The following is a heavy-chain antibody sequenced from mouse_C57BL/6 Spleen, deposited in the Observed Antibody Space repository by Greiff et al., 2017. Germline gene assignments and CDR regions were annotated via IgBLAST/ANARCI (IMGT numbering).Heavy chain of an antibody. Sequence: EVQLKESGPGLVKPSQSLSLTCSVTGYSITSGYYWNWIRQFPGNKLEWMGYISYDGSNNYNPSLKNRISITRDTSKNQFFLKLNSVTTEDTATYYCANYYGSFDYWGQGTTLTVSS. J-gene: IGHJ2*01. CDR2: ISYDGSN. CDR3: ANYYGSFDY. V-gene: IGHV3-6*01. CDR1: GYSITSGYY. D-gene: IGHD1-1*01.